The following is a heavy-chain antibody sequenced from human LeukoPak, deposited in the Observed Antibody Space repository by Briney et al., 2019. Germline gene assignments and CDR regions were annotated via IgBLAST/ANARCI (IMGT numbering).Heavy chain of an antibody. CDR1: GFAFSSFA. V-gene: IGHV3-23*01. J-gene: IGHJ6*03. CDR3: AKMKGWRLYDYCMDV. CDR2: LTGSGST. Sequence: GGSLRLSCVASGFAFSSFAMSWVRQAPGKGRGGVSGLTGSGSTYHADSVKGRFTISRDNSKNTLSLQMNSLRAEDTAVYYCAKMKGWRLYDYCMDVWGKGTTVTVSS. D-gene: IGHD2-15*01.